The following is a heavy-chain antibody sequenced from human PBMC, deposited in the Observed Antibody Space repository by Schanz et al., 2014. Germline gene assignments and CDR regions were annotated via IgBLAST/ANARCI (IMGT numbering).Heavy chain of an antibody. J-gene: IGHJ4*02. D-gene: IGHD3-10*01. CDR3: AKYRGYYRVSGSYRELEY. CDR2: IGVDGTTT. V-gene: IGHV3-23*01. CDR1: GFAFSSYG. Sequence: EVQLLESGGGLVQPGGSLRLSCLASGFAFSSYGMNWLRQAPGKGLELVSVIGVDGTTTYYADSVKGRFTISRDNSKNTLYLQMNSLRPEDTAVYYCAKYRGYYRVSGSYRELEYWGQGTLVTVSS.